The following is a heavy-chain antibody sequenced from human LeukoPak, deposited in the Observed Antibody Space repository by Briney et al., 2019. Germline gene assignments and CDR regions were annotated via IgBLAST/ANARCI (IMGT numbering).Heavy chain of an antibody. V-gene: IGHV1-2*02. CDR2: INPNSGDT. CDR3: ARGHDYYYYAMDV. CDR1: GYTFTSYG. Sequence: ASVKVSCKASGYTFTSYGISWVRQAPGQGLEWMGWINPNSGDTNYAQKFPGRVTMTRDTSISTAYMELSSLRSDDTAVYYCARGHDYYYYAMDVWGQGTTVTVSS. J-gene: IGHJ6*02.